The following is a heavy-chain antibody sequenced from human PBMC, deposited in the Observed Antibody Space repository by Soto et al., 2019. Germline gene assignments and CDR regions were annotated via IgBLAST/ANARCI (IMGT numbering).Heavy chain of an antibody. D-gene: IGHD4-17*01. Sequence: ESGGGLVKPGGSLRLSCAASGFTFSSYSMNWVRQAPGKGLEWVSSISSSSSYIYYADSVKGRFTISRDNAKNSLYLQMNSLRAEDTAVYYCARALRAYGDYGGYFDYWGQGTLVTVSS. CDR1: GFTFSSYS. J-gene: IGHJ4*02. CDR3: ARALRAYGDYGGYFDY. CDR2: ISSSSSYI. V-gene: IGHV3-21*01.